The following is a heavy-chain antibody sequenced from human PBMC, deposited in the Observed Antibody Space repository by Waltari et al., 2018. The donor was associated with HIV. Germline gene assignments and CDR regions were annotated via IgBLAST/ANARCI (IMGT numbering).Heavy chain of an antibody. J-gene: IGHJ3*01. V-gene: IGHV3-23*01. CDR1: GLTFRNYA. CDR3: AKDWENDSNGYSYLGAFDL. CDR2: ISGIAGSI. Sequence: EVHVLESGGGSVQPGGSLRLSCAASGLTFRNYAMTWVRQAPGEVLEWVSTISGIAGSIYDADSVKGRFTISRDNFKYTLFLQMNSLRVEDTAIYYCAKDWENDSNGYSYLGAFDLWGPGTSVVVSS. D-gene: IGHD3-22*01.